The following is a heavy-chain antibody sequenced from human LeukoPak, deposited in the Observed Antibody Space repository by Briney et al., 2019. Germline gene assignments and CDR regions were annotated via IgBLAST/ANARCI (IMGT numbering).Heavy chain of an antibody. Sequence: PGGSLRLSCAASGFTFSSYWMSWVRQAPGKGLEWVSVISGGGGSTYYADSVKGRFTISRDNSKNTLYLQMNSLRAEDTAVYYCAKGGSINTSPDYWGQGTLVTVSS. CDR1: GFTFSSYW. CDR2: ISGGGGST. CDR3: AKGGSINTSPDY. V-gene: IGHV3-23*01. J-gene: IGHJ4*02. D-gene: IGHD3-22*01.